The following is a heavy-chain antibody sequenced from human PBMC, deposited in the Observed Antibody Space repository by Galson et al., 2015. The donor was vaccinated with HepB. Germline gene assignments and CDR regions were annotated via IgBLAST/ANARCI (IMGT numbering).Heavy chain of an antibody. D-gene: IGHD3-22*01. CDR2: INPSGGST. V-gene: IGHV1-46*03. CDR1: GYTFTRYY. Sequence: SVKVSCKASGYTFTRYYMHWVRQAPGQGLEWMGIINPSGGSTSYAQKFQGRVTVTGDTSTSTVYMELSSLRSEDTAVYFCARDYYDNTGDPGGFQHWGQGTLVTVSS. J-gene: IGHJ1*01. CDR3: ARDYYDNTGDPGGFQH.